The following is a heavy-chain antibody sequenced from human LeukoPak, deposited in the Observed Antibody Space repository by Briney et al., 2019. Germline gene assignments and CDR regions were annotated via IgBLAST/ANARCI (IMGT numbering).Heavy chain of an antibody. J-gene: IGHJ6*04. V-gene: IGHV3-74*01. CDR3: AELGITMIGGV. CDR1: GFTFSNYW. Sequence: GGSLRLSCAASGFTFSNYWMHWVRQAPGKGLVWVSRINSDGINTSYADSVKGRFTISRDNAKNTLHLQMNSLRAEDTAVYYCAELGITMIGGVWGKGTTVTISS. CDR2: INSDGINT. D-gene: IGHD3-10*02.